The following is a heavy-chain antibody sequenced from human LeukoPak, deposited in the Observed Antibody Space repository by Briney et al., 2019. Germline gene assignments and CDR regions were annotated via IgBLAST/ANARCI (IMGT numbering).Heavy chain of an antibody. Sequence: GGSLRLSCAASGFTFSSYGMHWVRQAPGKGLEWVAFIRYDGSNKYCADSVKGRFTISRDNSKNTLYLQMNSPRAEDTAVYYCARRAGSYSHSYDYWGQGTLVTVSS. D-gene: IGHD2-15*01. J-gene: IGHJ4*02. V-gene: IGHV3-30*02. CDR1: GFTFSSYG. CDR3: ARRAGSYSHSYDY. CDR2: IRYDGSNK.